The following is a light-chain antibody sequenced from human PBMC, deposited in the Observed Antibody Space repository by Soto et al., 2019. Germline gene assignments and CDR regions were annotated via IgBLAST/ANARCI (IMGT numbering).Light chain of an antibody. CDR2: KAS. Sequence: DIQMTQSPSTLSASVGDRVTITCRASQSFSSWLAWYQQKPGKAPKLLIYKASNLENGVPSTFSGSGSGTEFTLTISSLQPDDFATYYCQQYNSYPFTFGPGTKVDIK. J-gene: IGKJ3*01. V-gene: IGKV1-5*03. CDR3: QQYNSYPFT. CDR1: QSFSSW.